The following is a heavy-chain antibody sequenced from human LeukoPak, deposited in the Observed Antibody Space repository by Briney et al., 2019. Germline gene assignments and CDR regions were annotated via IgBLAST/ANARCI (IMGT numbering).Heavy chain of an antibody. CDR3: SRAPYSGSYSDY. CDR1: GLSIRSYA. J-gene: IGHJ4*02. V-gene: IGHV3-64*01. CDR2: ISSNGGST. D-gene: IGHD1-26*01. Sequence: PGGSLRLSCEASGLSIRSYAMHCVRQAPGKGLEYVSAISSNGGSTFYVNSVEGRFTISRDNSKNTQYLTMGSLRAEDMAVYYCSRAPYSGSYSDYWGQGTLVTVSS.